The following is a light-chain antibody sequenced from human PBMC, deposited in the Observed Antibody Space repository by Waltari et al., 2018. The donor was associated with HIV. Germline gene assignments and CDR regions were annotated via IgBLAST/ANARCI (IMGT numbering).Light chain of an antibody. CDR1: SLRRFY. Sequence: SSELPQDPTVSVALGQTVRITCQGDSLRRFYASWHQQKPGQAPVLVIYGENNRPSGIPDRFYGSSSGNTASLTITGAQAEDEADYYCYSRDSSGYHLEFGGGTKLTVL. J-gene: IGLJ2*01. CDR3: YSRDSSGYHLE. V-gene: IGLV3-19*01. CDR2: GEN.